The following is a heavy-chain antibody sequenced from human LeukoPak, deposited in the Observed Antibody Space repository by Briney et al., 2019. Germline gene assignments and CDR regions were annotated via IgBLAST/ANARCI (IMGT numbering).Heavy chain of an antibody. J-gene: IGHJ4*02. CDR3: AKDQCSSTSCYGDY. V-gene: IGHV3-74*01. CDR2: INSVGSST. Sequence: GGSLRLSCAASGFAFSNYWMHWVRQAPGKGLVWVSRINSVGSSTSYADSVKGRFTISRDNAKNTLYLQMNSLRAEDTAVYYCAKDQCSSTSCYGDYWGQGTLVTVSS. D-gene: IGHD2-2*01. CDR1: GFAFSNYW.